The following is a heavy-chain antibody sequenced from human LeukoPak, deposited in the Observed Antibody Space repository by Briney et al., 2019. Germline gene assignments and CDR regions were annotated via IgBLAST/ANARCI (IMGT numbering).Heavy chain of an antibody. J-gene: IGHJ4*02. CDR1: GDSVSSNSAA. V-gene: IGHV6-1*01. CDR2: TYYRSKWYN. Sequence: SQTLSLTCAISGDSVSSNSAAWNWIRQSPSRGLEWLGRTYYRSKWYNDYAVSVKSRITINPDTSKNQFSLKLSSVTAADTAVYYCARAPASIFRPRFDFDYWGQGTLVTVSS. D-gene: IGHD6-6*01. CDR3: ARAPASIFRPRFDFDY.